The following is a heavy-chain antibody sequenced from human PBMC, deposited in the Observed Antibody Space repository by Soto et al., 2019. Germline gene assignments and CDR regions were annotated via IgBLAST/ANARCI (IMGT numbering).Heavy chain of an antibody. J-gene: IGHJ5*02. V-gene: IGHV5-51*01. CDR2: IYPGDSDT. CDR1: GYSFTSYW. Sequence: GESLKISCKGSGYSFTSYWIGWVRQMPGKGLEWMGIIYPGDSDTRYSPSFQGQVPISADKSISTAYLQWSSLKASDTAMYYCARLPIVYYYDSSGYYNWFDPWGQGTLVTVSS. D-gene: IGHD3-22*01. CDR3: ARLPIVYYYDSSGYYNWFDP.